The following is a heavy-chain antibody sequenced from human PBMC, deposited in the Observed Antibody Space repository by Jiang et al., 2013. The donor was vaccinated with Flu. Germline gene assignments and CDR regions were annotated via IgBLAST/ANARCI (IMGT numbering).Heavy chain of an antibody. J-gene: IGHJ5*02. D-gene: IGHD3-9*01. Sequence: CKASGYTFTSYAMHWVRQAPGQRLEWMGWINAGNGNTKYSQKFQGRVTITRDTSASTAYMELSSLRSEDTAVYYCARGGDILTGYYSWFDPWGQGTLVTVSS. CDR2: INAGNGNT. CDR3: ARGGDILTGYYSWFDP. V-gene: IGHV1-3*01. CDR1: GYTFTSYA.